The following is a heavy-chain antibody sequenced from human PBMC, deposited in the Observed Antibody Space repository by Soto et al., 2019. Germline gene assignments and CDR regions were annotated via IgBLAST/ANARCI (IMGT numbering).Heavy chain of an antibody. CDR3: ARESGYSGYEPTKYYYGMDV. CDR2: IDPSDSYT. V-gene: IGHV5-10-1*01. CDR1: GYSFTSYW. D-gene: IGHD5-12*01. Sequence: PGESLKISCKGSGYSFTSYWISWVRQMPGKGLEWMGRIDPSDSYTNYSPSFQGHVTISADKSISTAYLQWSSLKASDTAMYYCARESGYSGYEPTKYYYGMDVWGQGTTVTVSS. J-gene: IGHJ6*02.